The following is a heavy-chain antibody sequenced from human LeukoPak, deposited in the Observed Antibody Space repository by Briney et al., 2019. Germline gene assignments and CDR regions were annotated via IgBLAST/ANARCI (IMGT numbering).Heavy chain of an antibody. Sequence: SETLSLTCAVYGGSFSGYYWSWIRQPPGKGLEWIGEINHSGSTNYNPSLKSRVTISVDTSKNRFSLKLSSVTAADTAVYYCAREHLYCSSTSCYTGWFDPWGQGTLVTVSS. CDR1: GGSFSGYY. CDR2: INHSGST. V-gene: IGHV4-34*01. J-gene: IGHJ5*02. D-gene: IGHD2-2*02. CDR3: AREHLYCSSTSCYTGWFDP.